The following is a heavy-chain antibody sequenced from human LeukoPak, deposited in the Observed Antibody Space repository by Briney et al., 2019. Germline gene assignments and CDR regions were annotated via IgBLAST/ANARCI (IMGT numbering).Heavy chain of an antibody. CDR1: GGSISSYY. Sequence: PSETLSLTCTVSGGSISSYYWSWIRQPAGKGLEWIGRIYTSGSTNYNPSLKSRVTMSVDTSKNQFSLKLSAVTAADTAVYYCARDPPGIEVASHFDYWGQGTLVTVSS. D-gene: IGHD6-19*01. CDR3: ARDPPGIEVASHFDY. J-gene: IGHJ4*02. V-gene: IGHV4-4*07. CDR2: IYTSGST.